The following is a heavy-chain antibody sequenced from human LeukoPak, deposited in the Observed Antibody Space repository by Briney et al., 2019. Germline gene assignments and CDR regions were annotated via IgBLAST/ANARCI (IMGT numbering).Heavy chain of an antibody. D-gene: IGHD6-13*01. CDR2: FSASDGSA. Sequence: GGSLRLSCAASGFTLSSYGMTWDRQAPGKGLEWVSAFSASDGSAQYAESVRGRFTISRDNSKNTLYLQMDSLRAEDTAVYYCAKARIAAAGTGAFDVWAKGQRSPSLQ. CDR1: GFTLSSYG. J-gene: IGHJ3*01. V-gene: IGHV3-23*01. CDR3: AKARIAAAGTGAFDV.